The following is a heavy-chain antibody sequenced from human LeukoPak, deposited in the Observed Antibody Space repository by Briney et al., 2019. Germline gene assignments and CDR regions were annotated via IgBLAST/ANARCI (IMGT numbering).Heavy chain of an antibody. CDR3: ARGGGLDV. D-gene: IGHD3-16*01. J-gene: IGHJ6*02. V-gene: IGHV3-7*03. Sequence: GGSLRLSCAASGFTFSSYSMNWARQAPGKGLEWVASINHNGNVNYYVDSVKGRFTISRDNAKNSLYLQMSNLRAEDTAVYFCARGGGLDVWGQGATVTVSS. CDR2: INHNGNVN. CDR1: GFTFSSYS.